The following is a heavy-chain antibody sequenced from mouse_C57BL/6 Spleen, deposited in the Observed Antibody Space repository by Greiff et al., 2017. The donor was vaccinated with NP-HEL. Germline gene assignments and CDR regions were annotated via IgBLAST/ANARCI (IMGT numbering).Heavy chain of an antibody. Sequence: QVQLQQSGAELVRPGASVKLSCKASGYTFTDYYINWVKQRPGQGLEWIARIYPGSGNTYYNEKFKGKATLTAEKSSSTAYMQLSSLTSEDSAVYFCARGKNYYGSSSHWYFDVWGTGTTVTVSS. CDR1: GYTFTDYY. D-gene: IGHD1-1*01. J-gene: IGHJ1*03. CDR2: IYPGSGNT. V-gene: IGHV1-76*01. CDR3: ARGKNYYGSSSHWYFDV.